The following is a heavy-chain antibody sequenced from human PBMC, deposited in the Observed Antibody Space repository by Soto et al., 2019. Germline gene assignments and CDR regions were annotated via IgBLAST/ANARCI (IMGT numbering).Heavy chain of an antibody. J-gene: IGHJ6*02. CDR2: IYYSGST. D-gene: IGHD2-8*01. Sequence: PSETLSLTCTVSGGSVSSGSYYWSWIRQPPGKGLEWIGYIYYSGSTNYNPSLKSRVTISVDTSKNQFSLKLSSVTAADTAVYYCARGTNDYYYYYGMDVWGQGTTVTVSS. V-gene: IGHV4-61*01. CDR3: ARGTNDYYYYYGMDV. CDR1: GGSVSSGSYY.